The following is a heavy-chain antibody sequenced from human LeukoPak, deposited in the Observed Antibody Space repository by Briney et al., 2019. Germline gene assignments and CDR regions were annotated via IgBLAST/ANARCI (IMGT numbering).Heavy chain of an antibody. CDR2: IDSGGRK. J-gene: IGHJ6*02. Sequence: GGSLRLSCAASGFTFSSYAMSWVRQAPGKGLEWVSVIDSGGRKKYAESVKGRFTISRDNSKNTLYLQMNSLSAEDTAVYYCARPYSSSSHYYGMDVWGQGTTITVSS. D-gene: IGHD6-6*01. CDR1: GFTFSSYA. CDR3: ARPYSSSSHYYGMDV. V-gene: IGHV3-23*03.